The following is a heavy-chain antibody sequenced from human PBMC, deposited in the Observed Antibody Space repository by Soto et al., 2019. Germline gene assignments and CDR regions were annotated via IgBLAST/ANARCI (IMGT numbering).Heavy chain of an antibody. CDR1: GGSISSSNW. D-gene: IGHD2-21*01. V-gene: IGHV4-4*02. CDR3: ARQPHIVSLVNNWFDP. Sequence: QVQLQESGPGLVKPSGTLSLTCAVSGGSISSSNWWSWVRQPPGKGLEWIGEIYHSGSTTYNPSLKGRVTISVDKSKNQFALKLSSVTAADTAVYYCARQPHIVSLVNNWFDPWGQGTLVTVSS. CDR2: IYHSGST. J-gene: IGHJ5*02.